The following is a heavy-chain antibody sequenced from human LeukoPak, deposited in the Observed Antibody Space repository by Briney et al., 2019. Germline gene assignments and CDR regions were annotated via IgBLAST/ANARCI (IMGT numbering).Heavy chain of an antibody. CDR1: GYTFTSYG. V-gene: IGHV1-18*01. CDR3: ARSGKPIYYYYMDV. J-gene: IGHJ6*03. D-gene: IGHD3-10*01. CDR2: ISAYHGNT. Sequence: ASVKVSCKASGYTFTSYGINWVRQAPGQGLEWMGWISAYHGNTNYAQKLQGRLTMTTDTSTSTAYLELRSLRSDDTAVYYCARSGKPIYYYYMDVWGEGTTVTISS.